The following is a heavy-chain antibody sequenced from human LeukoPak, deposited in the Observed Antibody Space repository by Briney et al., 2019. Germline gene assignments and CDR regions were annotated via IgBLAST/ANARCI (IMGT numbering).Heavy chain of an antibody. CDR3: ARDVSGSFYGGDGFDY. V-gene: IGHV3-7*01. J-gene: IGHJ4*02. CDR2: IKQDGSEK. D-gene: IGHD1-26*01. CDR1: GFTFSSYW. Sequence: PGGSLRPSCAASGFTFSSYWMSWVRQAPGKGLEWVANIKQDGSEKYYVDSVKGRFTISRDNAKNSLYLQMNSLRAEDTAVYYCARDVSGSFYGGDGFDYWGQGTLVTVSS.